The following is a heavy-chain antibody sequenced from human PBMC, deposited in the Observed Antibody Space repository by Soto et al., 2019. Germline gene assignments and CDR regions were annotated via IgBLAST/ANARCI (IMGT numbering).Heavy chain of an antibody. D-gene: IGHD2-15*01. Sequence: QVQPVESGGGVVQPGRYLRLSCAASGFTFSNYAMHWVRQAPGQGLECVAVISYNGGNRFYRDYVKGRFTISRDNSKNTVHRQIDSLRYEDVAVYYCARGDREDTAVVIGVRPGEYGVDVWGQGTTVTVSS. J-gene: IGHJ6*02. CDR1: GFTFSNYA. CDR3: ARGDREDTAVVIGVRPGEYGVDV. CDR2: ISYNGGNR. V-gene: IGHV3-30*04.